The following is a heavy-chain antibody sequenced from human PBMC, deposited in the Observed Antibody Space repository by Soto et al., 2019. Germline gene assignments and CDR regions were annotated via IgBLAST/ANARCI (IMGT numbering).Heavy chain of an antibody. CDR3: ARVRHLVGEFDY. Sequence: PSETLSLTCTVSGGSISSYYWSLIRQPPGKGLEWIGYIYYSGSTNYNPSLKSRVTISVDTSKKQFSLKLSSVTADDTAVYYCARVRHLVGEFDYWGQGTLVTVS. CDR2: IYYSGST. D-gene: IGHD3-10*01. V-gene: IGHV4-59*01. CDR1: GGSISSYY. J-gene: IGHJ4*02.